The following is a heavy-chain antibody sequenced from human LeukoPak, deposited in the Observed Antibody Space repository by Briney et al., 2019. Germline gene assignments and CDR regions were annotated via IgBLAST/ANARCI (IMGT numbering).Heavy chain of an antibody. CDR3: ARGDYYFDY. Sequence: GGSLRLSCAASGFTFSSYSMNWVRQAPGKGLEWVSYISSSSSTIYYADSVKGRFTISRDNAKNSLYLQMNSLRAEDTAVYYCARGDYYFDYWGQGTLVTVSS. CDR1: GFTFSSYS. V-gene: IGHV3-48*01. CDR2: ISSSSSTI. J-gene: IGHJ4*02.